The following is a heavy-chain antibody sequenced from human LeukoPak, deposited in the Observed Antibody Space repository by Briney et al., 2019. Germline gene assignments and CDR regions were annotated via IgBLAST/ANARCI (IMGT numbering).Heavy chain of an antibody. CDR1: GFTFDDYG. J-gene: IGHJ4*02. D-gene: IGHD1-26*01. CDR2: INWNGGST. V-gene: IGHV3-20*04. Sequence: GGSLRLSCAASGFTFDDYGMSWVRQAPAKGLEWVSGINWNGGSTGYADSVKGRYTISRDNAKNSLYLQMNSLRAEDTALYYCARDLDGSYAFDYWGQGTLVTVSS. CDR3: ARDLDGSYAFDY.